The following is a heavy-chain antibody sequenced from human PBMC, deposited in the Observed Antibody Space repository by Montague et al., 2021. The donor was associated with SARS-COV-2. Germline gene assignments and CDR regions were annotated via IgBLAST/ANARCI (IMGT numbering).Heavy chain of an antibody. CDR2: INHSGST. V-gene: IGHV4-34*01. CDR1: SGSFGGYY. D-gene: IGHD3-10*01. J-gene: IGHJ6*02. CDR3: ARLGAITLVRGNTKADFSNYGRDV. Sequence: SETLSLTCAVSSGSFGGYYWSWIRQPPGKGLEWIGEINHSGSTTYNSSLESRVSISVDTSNKQFSLNLTTVTAADTAVSYCARLGAITLVRGNTKADFSNYGRDVWGQGTTVTVSS.